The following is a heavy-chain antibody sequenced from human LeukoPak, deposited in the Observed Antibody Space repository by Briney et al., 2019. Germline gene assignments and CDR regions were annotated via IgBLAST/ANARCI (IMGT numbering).Heavy chain of an antibody. D-gene: IGHD3-22*01. J-gene: IGHJ4*02. CDR2: ISWNSGSI. V-gene: IGHV3-9*01. CDR3: ARGDSSGYPDY. Sequence: GGSLRLSCAASGFTFDDYAMHWVRQAPGKGLEWVSGISWNSGSIGYADSVKGRFTISRDNAKNSLYLQVNSLRAEDTALYYCARGDSSGYPDYWGQGTLVTVSS. CDR1: GFTFDDYA.